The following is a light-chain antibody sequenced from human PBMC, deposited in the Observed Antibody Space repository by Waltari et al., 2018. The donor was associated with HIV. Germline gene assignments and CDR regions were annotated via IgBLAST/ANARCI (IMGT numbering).Light chain of an antibody. V-gene: IGKV3-15*01. CDR2: AAS. J-gene: IGKJ3*01. CDR3: QEYEKWTLT. Sequence: ETVMTQSPSALSVSPGERVTLSCRASQNISTSLAWYQQKPGQSPRLLIYAASARATGAPARLSGSGSGTEFTLHISALQSEDLAVYFCQEYEKWTLTFGPGSKVNIK. CDR1: QNISTS.